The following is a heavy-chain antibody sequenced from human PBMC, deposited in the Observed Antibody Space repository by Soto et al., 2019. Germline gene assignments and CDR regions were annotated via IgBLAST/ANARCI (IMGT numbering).Heavy chain of an antibody. CDR1: GGTFSSYT. D-gene: IGHD1-1*01. CDR3: ARHQYGYGAFDI. V-gene: IGHV1-69*02. Sequence: ASVKVSCKASGGTFSSYTISWVRQAPGQGLEWMGRIIPILGIANYAQKFQGRVTITADKSTSTAHMELSSLRSEDTAVYYCARHQYGYGAFDIWGQGTMVTVSS. J-gene: IGHJ3*02. CDR2: IIPILGIA.